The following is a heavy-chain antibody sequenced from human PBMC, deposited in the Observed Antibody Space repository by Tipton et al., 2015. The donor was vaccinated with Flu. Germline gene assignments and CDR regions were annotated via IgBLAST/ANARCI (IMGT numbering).Heavy chain of an antibody. J-gene: IGHJ3*02. Sequence: LRLSCTVSGGSISSGGYYWSWIRQPPGKGLEWIGEINHSGSTNYNPSLKSRVTISGDTSKNQFSLKLSSVTAADTAVYYCATHCVGVCSHAFDIWGQGTMVTVSS. CDR1: GGSISSGGYY. V-gene: IGHV4-39*07. D-gene: IGHD2-21*02. CDR3: ATHCVGVCSHAFDI. CDR2: INHSGST.